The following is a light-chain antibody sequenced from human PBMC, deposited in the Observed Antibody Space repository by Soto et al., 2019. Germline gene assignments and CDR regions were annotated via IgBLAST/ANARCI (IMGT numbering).Light chain of an antibody. CDR1: QDIGNY. J-gene: IGKJ5*01. CDR2: DAS. V-gene: IGKV1-33*01. Sequence: DIQMTQSPSSLFASVGDRVTITCQATQDIGNYLNWYQQKPGKAPTLLIYDASNLQTGVPTRFSGGGSGTDFTFTITSLQPADIATYYCQQYDKILSTFGQGTRLEIK. CDR3: QQYDKILST.